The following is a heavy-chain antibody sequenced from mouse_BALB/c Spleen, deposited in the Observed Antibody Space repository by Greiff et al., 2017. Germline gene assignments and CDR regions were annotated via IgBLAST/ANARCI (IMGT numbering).Heavy chain of an antibody. CDR3: ARLDYGSSYRDYFDY. CDR2: ISSGGGST. D-gene: IGHD1-1*01. V-gene: IGHV5-12-1*01. Sequence: EVQGVESGGGLVKPGGSLKLSCAASGFAFSSYDMSWVRQTPEKRLEWVAYISSGGGSTYYPDTVKGRFTISRDNAKNTLYLQMSSLKSEDTAMYYCARLDYGSSYRDYFDYWGQGTTLTVSS. CDR1: GFAFSSYD. J-gene: IGHJ2*01.